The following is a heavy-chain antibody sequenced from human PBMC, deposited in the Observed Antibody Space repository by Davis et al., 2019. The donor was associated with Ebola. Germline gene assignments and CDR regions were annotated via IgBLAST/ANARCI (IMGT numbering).Heavy chain of an antibody. D-gene: IGHD2-15*01. CDR3: AKARPIVVVVAATDY. CDR1: GFTFSSYA. J-gene: IGHJ4*02. CDR2: ISGSGGST. Sequence: GESLKISCAASGFTFSSYAMSWVRQAPGKGLEWVSAISGSGGSTYYADSVKGRFTISRDNSKNTLYLQMNSLRAEDTAVYYCAKARPIVVVVAATDYWGQGTLVTVSS. V-gene: IGHV3-23*01.